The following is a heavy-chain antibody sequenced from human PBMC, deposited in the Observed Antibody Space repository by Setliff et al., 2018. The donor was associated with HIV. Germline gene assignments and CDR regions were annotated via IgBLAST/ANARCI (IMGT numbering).Heavy chain of an antibody. V-gene: IGHV4-39*01. CDR1: SGSFSSRHY. D-gene: IGHD5-12*01. CDR2: VSYSGTT. CDR3: ARHQSGYNFSPFDN. J-gene: IGHJ4*02. Sequence: SEILSLTCTVSSGSFSSRHYWGWIRQSPGKGLEWIGSVSYSGTTYYNPSLRSRITISVDTSKNQFSLIVSSVTAADTATYYCARHQSGYNFSPFDNWGLGSLVTVS.